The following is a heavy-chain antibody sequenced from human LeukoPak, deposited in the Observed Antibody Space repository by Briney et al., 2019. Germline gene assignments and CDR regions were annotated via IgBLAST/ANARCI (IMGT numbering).Heavy chain of an antibody. J-gene: IGHJ4*02. V-gene: IGHV3-23*01. D-gene: IGHD1-1*01. CDR3: ARAVQIYKKDY. Sequence: GGSLRLSCAASGFTFSSYAMSWVRQAPGKGLEWVSAISGSGGSKHYADSVKGRFTISRDNSKNTLYLQMNSLRAEDTAVYYCARAVQIYKKDYWGQGTLVTVSS. CDR1: GFTFSSYA. CDR2: ISGSGGSK.